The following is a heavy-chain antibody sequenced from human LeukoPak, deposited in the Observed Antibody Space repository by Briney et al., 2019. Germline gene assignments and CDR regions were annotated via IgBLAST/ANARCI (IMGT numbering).Heavy chain of an antibody. V-gene: IGHV3-72*01. J-gene: IGHJ6*02. CDR3: AGGGLTAILYYYYYYGMDV. CDR1: GFTFSDHY. Sequence: GGSLRLSCAASGFTFSDHYMDWVRQAPGKGLEWVGRTRNKANSYTTEYAASVKGRFTISRDDSKNSLYLQMNSLRAEDTAVYYCAGGGLTAILYYYYYYGMDVWGQGTTVTVSS. D-gene: IGHD2-21*02. CDR2: TRNKANSYTT.